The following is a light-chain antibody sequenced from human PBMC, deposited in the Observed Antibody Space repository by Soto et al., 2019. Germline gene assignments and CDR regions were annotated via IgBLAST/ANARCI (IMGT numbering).Light chain of an antibody. J-gene: IGKJ5*01. CDR1: QSVSSN. CDR2: RTS. V-gene: IGKV3-15*01. Sequence: EIVMTQSPATLSVSPGERATLSCMASQSVSSNLAWYQQKPGQAPRLLIYRTSNRATGIPDRFSGSGSGTDFSLIISGLQSEDFAIYYCQQYNNWPITFGQGTRLEIK. CDR3: QQYNNWPIT.